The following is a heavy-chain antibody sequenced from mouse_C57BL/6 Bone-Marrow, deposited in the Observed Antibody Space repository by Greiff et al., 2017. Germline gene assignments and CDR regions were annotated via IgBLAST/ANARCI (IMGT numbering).Heavy chain of an antibody. CDR3: ARQLRLRYFDV. CDR1: GFSLTSYG. CDR2: IWSGGST. V-gene: IGHV2-2*01. Sequence: QVQLKQSGPGLVQPSQSLSITCTVSGFSLTSYGVHWVRQSPGKGLEWLGVIWSGGSTDYNAAFISRLSISKDNSKSQVFFKMNSRQADDTAIYYCARQLRLRYFDVWGTGTTVTVSS. D-gene: IGHD3-2*02. J-gene: IGHJ1*03.